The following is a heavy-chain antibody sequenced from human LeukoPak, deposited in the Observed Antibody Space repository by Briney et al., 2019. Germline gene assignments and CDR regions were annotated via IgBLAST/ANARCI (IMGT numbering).Heavy chain of an antibody. CDR1: GFTFSSYW. V-gene: IGHV3-7*01. J-gene: IGHJ4*02. CDR2: IKQDGSEK. D-gene: IGHD6-6*01. CDR3: AKDLWYTSSSEEY. Sequence: GGSLRLSCAASGFTFSSYWMSWVRQAPGKGLEWVANIKQDGSEKYYVDSVKGRFTISRDNAKNSLYLQMNSLRAEDPAVYYCAKDLWYTSSSEEYWGQGTLVTVSS.